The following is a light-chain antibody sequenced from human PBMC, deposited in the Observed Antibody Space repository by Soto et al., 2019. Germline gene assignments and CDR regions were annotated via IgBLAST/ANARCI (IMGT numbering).Light chain of an antibody. V-gene: IGLV2-14*03. CDR1: SSDVGGFNY. J-gene: IGLJ1*01. CDR2: DVT. CDR3: ASYTTSSTDV. Sequence: QSAVTQPASVSGPPGQTIALSCTGTSSDVGGFNYVSWYQQHPGKAPKLLIYDVTSRPSGVSDRFSGSKSANTASLTISGLQAEDEADYYCASYTTSSTDVFGTGNKVTVL.